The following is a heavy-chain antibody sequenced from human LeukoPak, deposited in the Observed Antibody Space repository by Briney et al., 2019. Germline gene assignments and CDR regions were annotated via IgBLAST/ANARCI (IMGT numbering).Heavy chain of an antibody. Sequence: GGSLRLSCAASGFTVSSNYMSWVRQAPGKGLEWVSVIDSGGSTNYADSVKGRFTTSRDNFKNTLYLQMNSLRAEDTAVYYCASDTAMVTPVAFDIWGQGTMVTVSS. J-gene: IGHJ3*02. V-gene: IGHV3-66*01. CDR1: GFTVSSNY. D-gene: IGHD5-18*01. CDR3: ASDTAMVTPVAFDI. CDR2: IDSGGST.